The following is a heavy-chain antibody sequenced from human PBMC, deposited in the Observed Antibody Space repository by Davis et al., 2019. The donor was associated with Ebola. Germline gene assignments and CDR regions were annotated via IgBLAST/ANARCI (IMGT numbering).Heavy chain of an antibody. CDR3: ARAEAGIAVKNGMDV. CDR2: ISYDGTNE. Sequence: PGGSLRLSCAASGFTFSDYAIHWVRQAPGKGLEWVAVISYDGTNEYYADSVKGRFTISRENAKNSLYLQLNSLKDGDTAVYYCARAEAGIAVKNGMDVWGKGTTVTVSS. D-gene: IGHD6-19*01. J-gene: IGHJ6*04. V-gene: IGHV3-30*03. CDR1: GFTFSDYA.